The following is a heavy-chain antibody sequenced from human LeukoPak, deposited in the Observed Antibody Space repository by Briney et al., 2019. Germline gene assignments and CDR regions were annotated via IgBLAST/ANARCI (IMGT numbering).Heavy chain of an antibody. CDR2: ISGSGGST. D-gene: IGHD2-15*01. CDR3: AKAPWRLPLNWFDP. J-gene: IGHJ5*02. Sequence: GGSLRLSCAASGFTFSIYAMSWVRQAPGKGLEWVSAISGSGGSTYYADSVKGRFTISRDNSKNTLYLQMNSLRAEDTAVYYCAKAPWRLPLNWFDPWGQGTLVTVSS. V-gene: IGHV3-23*01. CDR1: GFTFSIYA.